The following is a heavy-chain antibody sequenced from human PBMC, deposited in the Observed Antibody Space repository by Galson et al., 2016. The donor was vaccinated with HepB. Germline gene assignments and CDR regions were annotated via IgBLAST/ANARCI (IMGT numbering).Heavy chain of an antibody. V-gene: IGHV3-64D*06. CDR2: ITTNGDDT. CDR1: GFTFSTYA. Sequence: SLRLSCAASGFTFSTYAMHWVRQAPGKGLEYVSGITTNGDDTKYADSVKGRFTIFRDNSKNTLYLQMRSLRAEDTAVYYCVKSKLAAPGGFYGMDVWGQGTTVTVSS. J-gene: IGHJ6*02. CDR3: VKSKLAAPGGFYGMDV. D-gene: IGHD6-13*01.